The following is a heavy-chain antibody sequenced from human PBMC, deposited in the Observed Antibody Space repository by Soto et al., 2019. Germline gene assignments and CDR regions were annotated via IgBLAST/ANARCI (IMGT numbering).Heavy chain of an antibody. CDR1: GGTFSSYA. CDR2: IIPIFGTA. Sequence: SVKVSCKASGGTFSSYAISWVRQAPGQGLEWMGGIIPIFGTANYAQKFQGRVTITADESTSTAYMELSSLRSEDTAVYYCARGPFYYDSSGYPTHDAFDIWGQGTMVTVSS. D-gene: IGHD3-22*01. J-gene: IGHJ3*02. CDR3: ARGPFYYDSSGYPTHDAFDI. V-gene: IGHV1-69*13.